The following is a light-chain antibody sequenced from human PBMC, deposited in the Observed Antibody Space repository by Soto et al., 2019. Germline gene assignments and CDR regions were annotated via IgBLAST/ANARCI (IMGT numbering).Light chain of an antibody. CDR2: EVS. Sequence: QSALTQPASVSWSPGQSITISCTGTSSDVGSYNLVSWYQQHPGKAPKLMIYEVSKRPSGVSNRFSGSKSGNTASLTISGLQAEDEADYYCCSYAGSTLYVFGTGTKVTVL. J-gene: IGLJ1*01. CDR1: SSDVGSYNL. CDR3: CSYAGSTLYV. V-gene: IGLV2-23*02.